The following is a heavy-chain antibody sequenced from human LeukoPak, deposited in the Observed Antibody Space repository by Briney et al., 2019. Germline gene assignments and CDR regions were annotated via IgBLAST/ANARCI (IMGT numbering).Heavy chain of an antibody. CDR1: EFSFSNFA. CDR3: AKDRSSGWYGRDYYYYGMDV. CDR2: IVGSGGKT. J-gene: IGHJ6*02. V-gene: IGHV3-23*01. Sequence: GGSLRLSCAASEFSFSNFAMYWVRQAPGKGLEWVSDIVGSGGKTYYADSVKGRFTISRDNSKNTLYLQMNSLRAEDTALYYCAKDRSSGWYGRDYYYYGMDVWGQGTTVTVSS. D-gene: IGHD6-19*01.